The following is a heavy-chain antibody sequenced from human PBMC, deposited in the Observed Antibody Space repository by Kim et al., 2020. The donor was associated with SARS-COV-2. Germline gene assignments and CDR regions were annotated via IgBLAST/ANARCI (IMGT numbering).Heavy chain of an antibody. D-gene: IGHD6-19*01. J-gene: IGHJ4*02. V-gene: IGHV4-59*01. CDR3: ARERYSSGWVGY. Sequence: NDNPSRKSRVTISVDTSKNQFSLKLSSVTAADTAVYYCARERYSSGWVGYWGQGTLVTVSS.